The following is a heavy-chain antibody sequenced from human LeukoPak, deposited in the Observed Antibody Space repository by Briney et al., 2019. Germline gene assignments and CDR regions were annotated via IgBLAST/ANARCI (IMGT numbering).Heavy chain of an antibody. CDR2: INPNSGGT. J-gene: IGHJ4*02. Sequence: ASVKVSCKASGYTFTGYYMHWVRQAPGQGLEWMGWINPNSGGTNYAQKFQGRVTMTRDTSISTAYMELSRLRSDDTAVYYCAREREGQYYYGSGPEYYFDYWGQGTLVTVFS. V-gene: IGHV1-2*02. CDR3: AREREGQYYYGSGPEYYFDY. CDR1: GYTFTGYY. D-gene: IGHD3-10*01.